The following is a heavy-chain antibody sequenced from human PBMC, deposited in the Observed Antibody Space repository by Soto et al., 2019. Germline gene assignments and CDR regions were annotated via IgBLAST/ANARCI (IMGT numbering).Heavy chain of an antibody. CDR2: IKSKTDGGTT. Sequence: EVQLVESGGGLVKPGGSLRLSCAASGFTFSIAWMTWVRQVPGKGLEWVGRIKSKTDGGTTDYAAPVKGRFTISRDDSKNMVYLQMNSLKTEDTAVYYCADTYLNNRHYYNMDVWGQGTTVTVSS. CDR1: GFTFSIAW. J-gene: IGHJ6*02. D-gene: IGHD5-18*01. V-gene: IGHV3-15*01. CDR3: ADTYLNNRHYYNMDV.